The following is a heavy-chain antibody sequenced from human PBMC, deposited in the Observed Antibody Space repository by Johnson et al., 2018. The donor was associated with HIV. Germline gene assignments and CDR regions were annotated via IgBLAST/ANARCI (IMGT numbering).Heavy chain of an antibody. Sequence: VQLVESGGGVVRPVGSLRLSCAASGFTFDDYGMNWVRQAPGKGLEWVSGINWNGDNTGYADSVKGRFTISRDNAKNSLYLQMNSLRAGDTAVYYCARGRGVGRPIQKWLGAAFDIWGQGTMVTVSS. V-gene: IGHV3-20*04. CDR1: GFTFDDYG. CDR3: ARGRGVGRPIQKWLGAAFDI. D-gene: IGHD5-18*01. J-gene: IGHJ3*02. CDR2: INWNGDNT.